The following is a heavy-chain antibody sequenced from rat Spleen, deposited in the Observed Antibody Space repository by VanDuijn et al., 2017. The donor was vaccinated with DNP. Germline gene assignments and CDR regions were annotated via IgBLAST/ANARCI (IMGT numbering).Heavy chain of an antibody. J-gene: IGHJ2*01. D-gene: IGHD1-12*01. V-gene: IGHV5-31*01. Sequence: EVQLVESGGGLVQPGRSMKLSCAASGFTFNNYWMTWIRQVPGKGLEWVASITSSGGSTYYRDSVKGRFTVSRDNAKSTLYLQMDSLRSEDTATYYCSTLNYYASLSGYFDYWGQGVMVTVSS. CDR3: STLNYYASLSGYFDY. CDR1: GFTFNNYW. CDR2: ITSSGGST.